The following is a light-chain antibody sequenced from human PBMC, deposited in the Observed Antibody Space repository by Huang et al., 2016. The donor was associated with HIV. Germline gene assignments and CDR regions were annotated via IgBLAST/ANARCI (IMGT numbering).Light chain of an antibody. CDR1: QSVSSN. Sequence: EIVMTQSPATLSVSPGKRATLSCRASQSVSSNLAWYQQKPGQAPRLLIYGASTRATGIPARFSGSGSGTEFTLTISSLQSEDFALYYCQQYNNWPRTFGQGTKVEIK. J-gene: IGKJ1*01. CDR3: QQYNNWPRT. CDR2: GAS. V-gene: IGKV3-15*01.